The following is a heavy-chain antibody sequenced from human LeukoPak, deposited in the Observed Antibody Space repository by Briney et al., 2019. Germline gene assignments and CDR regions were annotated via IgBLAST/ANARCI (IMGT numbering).Heavy chain of an antibody. J-gene: IGHJ4*02. CDR1: GGSMSSSY. V-gene: IGHV4-59*01. Sequence: PSETLSLTCTVSGGSMSSSYWSWIRQPPGKGQEWIGYINYSGSTKYNPSLKSRVTISEDTSKNQFSLNMTSVTDADTAVYYCARVSRWQLPYFDFWGQGALVTVSS. CDR2: INYSGST. CDR3: ARVSRWQLPYFDF. D-gene: IGHD4-23*01.